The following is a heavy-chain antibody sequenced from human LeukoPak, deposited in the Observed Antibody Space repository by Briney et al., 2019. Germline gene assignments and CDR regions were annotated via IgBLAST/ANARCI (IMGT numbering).Heavy chain of an antibody. CDR1: GGSISSASYY. D-gene: IGHD6-19*01. V-gene: IGHV4-61*02. CDR3: ARDLGLAEAGSLDY. Sequence: SGTLSLTCTVSGGSISSASYYWSWIRQPAGKGLEWIGRIYTTGSTNYNPSLKSRVTISLDTSKSQFSLKLSSVTAADTAVYYCARDLGLAEAGSLDYWGQGTLVTVSS. CDR2: IYTTGST. J-gene: IGHJ4*02.